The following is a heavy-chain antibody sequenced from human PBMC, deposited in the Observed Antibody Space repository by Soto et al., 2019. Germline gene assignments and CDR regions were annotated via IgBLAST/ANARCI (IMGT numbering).Heavy chain of an antibody. CDR3: ARDPPGIVASGAGG. Sequence: EVQMVESGGGLIQPGGSLRLSCAASGFTVSNNYMRWVCQAPGKGLEWVSLIYSGGTTHYADSAKGRFTISRDNSKNTLYLQMNSLRVEDTAVYYCARDPPGIVASGAGGWGQGTLVTVSS. V-gene: IGHV3-53*01. CDR1: GFTVSNNY. CDR2: IYSGGTT. D-gene: IGHD6-13*01. J-gene: IGHJ4*02.